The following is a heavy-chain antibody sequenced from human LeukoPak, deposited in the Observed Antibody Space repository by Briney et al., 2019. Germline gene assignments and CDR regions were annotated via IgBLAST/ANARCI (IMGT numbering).Heavy chain of an antibody. D-gene: IGHD5-12*01. CDR3: ARGNSDYDHDD. J-gene: IGHJ4*02. CDR2: IASRSTYI. Sequence: GGSLRLSCAASGFTFSSYSMNWVRQAPGKGLEWVSSIASRSTYIYYADSVQGRFTVTRDNAKNSLFLQMNSLRADDTAVYYCARGNSDYDHDDWGQGTLVTVSS. V-gene: IGHV3-21*01. CDR1: GFTFSSYS.